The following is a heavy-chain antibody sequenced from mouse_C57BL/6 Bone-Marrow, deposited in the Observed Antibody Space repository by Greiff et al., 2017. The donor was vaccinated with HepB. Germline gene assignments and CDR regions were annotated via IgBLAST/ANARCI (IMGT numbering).Heavy chain of an antibody. D-gene: IGHD2-1*01. CDR1: GFTFSSYG. CDR2: ISSGGSYT. CDR3: ARQAYGNYDAY. Sequence: EVKLMESGGDLVKPGGSLKLSCAASGFTFSSYGMSWVRQTPDKRLEWVATISSGGSYTYYPDSVKGRFTISRDNAKNTLYLQMSSLKSEDTAMYYCARQAYGNYDAYWGQGTLVTVSA. J-gene: IGHJ3*01. V-gene: IGHV5-6*01.